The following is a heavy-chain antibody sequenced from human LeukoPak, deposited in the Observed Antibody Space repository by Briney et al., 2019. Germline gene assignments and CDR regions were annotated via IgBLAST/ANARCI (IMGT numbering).Heavy chain of an antibody. CDR3: ARNYYDSSGLLDY. CDR1: GFTFSSNG. Sequence: PGRSLRLSGAAPGFTFSSNGMHWVRQAPGKGLGWVAAKWYDGSKKYYAVSQKARLTISRNNSKNTLYLQMNSLRAEDTAVYYCARNYYDSSGLLDYWGQGTLVTVSS. CDR2: KWYDGSKK. V-gene: IGHV3-33*01. J-gene: IGHJ4*02. D-gene: IGHD3-22*01.